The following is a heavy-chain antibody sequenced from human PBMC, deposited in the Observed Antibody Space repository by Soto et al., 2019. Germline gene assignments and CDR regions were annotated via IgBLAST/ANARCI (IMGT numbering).Heavy chain of an antibody. Sequence: SETLSLTCAVYGGSFSGYYWSWIRQPPGKGLEWIGEINHSGSTNYNPSLKSRVTISVDTSKNQFSLKLSSVTAADTAVYYCARGKEYYDILTGYYIPFDYWRQGTLVTVSS. V-gene: IGHV4-34*01. CDR1: GGSFSGYY. CDR2: INHSGST. D-gene: IGHD3-9*01. CDR3: ARGKEYYDILTGYYIPFDY. J-gene: IGHJ4*02.